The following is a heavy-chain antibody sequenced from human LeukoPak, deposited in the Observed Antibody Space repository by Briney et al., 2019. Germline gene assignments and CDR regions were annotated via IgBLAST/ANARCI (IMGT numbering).Heavy chain of an antibody. Sequence: GGSLRLSCAASGFTFSNYWMSWVRQAPGKGLEWVANIKQDGSEKYYVDSVKGRFTISRDNAKNSLHLQMNSLRAEDTAIYYCARGRRNIAAAGTPEFDYWGQGTLVTVSS. D-gene: IGHD6-13*01. CDR3: ARGRRNIAAAGTPEFDY. CDR2: IKQDGSEK. J-gene: IGHJ4*02. CDR1: GFTFSNYW. V-gene: IGHV3-7*01.